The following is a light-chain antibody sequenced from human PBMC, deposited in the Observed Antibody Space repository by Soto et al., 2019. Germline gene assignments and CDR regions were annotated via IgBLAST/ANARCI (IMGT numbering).Light chain of an antibody. Sequence: EIVLTQSPGTLSLSPGERSTLSCTASQSVSSTYLAWYQQKPGQAPRLLIYGASSRATGIPDRFSGSGSGTDFTLTISRLEPEDFAVYYCQQYGSSPLAFGQGTKVDI. J-gene: IGKJ1*01. V-gene: IGKV3-20*01. CDR1: QSVSSTY. CDR3: QQYGSSPLA. CDR2: GAS.